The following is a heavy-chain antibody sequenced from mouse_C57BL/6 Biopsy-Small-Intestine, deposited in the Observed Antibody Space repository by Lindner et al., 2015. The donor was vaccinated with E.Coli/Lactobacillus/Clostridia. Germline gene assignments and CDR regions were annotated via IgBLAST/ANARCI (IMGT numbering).Heavy chain of an antibody. CDR2: IIPIFGSD. CDR1: GGTFSSYD. V-gene: IGHV1S26*01. D-gene: IGHD1-2*01. CDR3: ARGLDGYSSWYFDL. Sequence: SVKVSCKVSGGTFSSYDISWVRQAPGQGLEWMGGIIPIFGSDNYAQKFRDRVTITADTSTSTAYMELSSLRSEDTAVYYCARGLDGYSSWYFDLWGRGTLVTVSS. J-gene: IGHJ1*01.